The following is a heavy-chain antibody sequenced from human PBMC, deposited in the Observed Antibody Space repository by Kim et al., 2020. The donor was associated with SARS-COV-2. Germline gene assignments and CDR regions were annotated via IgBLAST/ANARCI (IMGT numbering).Heavy chain of an antibody. CDR1: GYTFTSYG. D-gene: IGHD6-19*01. J-gene: IGHJ5*02. Sequence: ASVKVSCKASGYTFTSYGISWVRQAPGQGLEWMGWISAYNGNTNYAQKLQGRVTMTTDTSTSTAYMELRSLRSDDTAVYYCASVQDSSGWYENGWFDPWGQGTLVTVSS. V-gene: IGHV1-18*01. CDR2: ISAYNGNT. CDR3: ASVQDSSGWYENGWFDP.